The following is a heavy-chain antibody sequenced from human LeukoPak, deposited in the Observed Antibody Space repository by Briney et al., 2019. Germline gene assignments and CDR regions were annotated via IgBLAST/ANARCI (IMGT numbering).Heavy chain of an antibody. CDR1: GGSISSYY. CDR2: IYYSGST. Sequence: SETLSLTCTVSGGSISSYYWSWIRQPPGKGLEWIGYIYYSGSTNYNPSLKSRVTISVDTSKNQFSLKLSSVTAADTAVYYCARRAAVTGSSWYFDYWAQGTLVTVSS. V-gene: IGHV4-59*12. J-gene: IGHJ4*02. CDR3: ARRAAVTGSSWYFDY. D-gene: IGHD6-19*01.